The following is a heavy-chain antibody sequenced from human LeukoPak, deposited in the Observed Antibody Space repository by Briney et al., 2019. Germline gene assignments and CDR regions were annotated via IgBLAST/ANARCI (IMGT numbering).Heavy chain of an antibody. J-gene: IGHJ4*02. CDR2: IYYSGST. CDR3: AFQSVRGVIFG. CDR1: GGSISSYY. D-gene: IGHD3-10*01. Sequence: SETLSLTCTISGGSISSYYWSWIRQPPGKGLEWIGYIYYSGSTNYNPSLKSRVTISVDTSKNQFSLKLSSVTAADTAVYYCAFQSVRGVIFGWGQGTLVTVSS. V-gene: IGHV4-59*01.